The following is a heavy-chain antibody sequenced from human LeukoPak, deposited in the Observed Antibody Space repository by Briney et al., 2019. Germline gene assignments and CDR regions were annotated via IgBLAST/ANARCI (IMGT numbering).Heavy chain of an antibody. CDR3: ARGRGNYFYGMDV. CDR2: ISSNSRTI. CDR1: GFTLSDYC. J-gene: IGHJ6*02. V-gene: IGHV3-48*01. Sequence: PGGSLRLSCAASGFTLSDYCMNWVRQAPGKGLEWISYISSNSRTIYYAGSVKGRLIVSRDNAKNSLDLHMNTLRAEDTAVYYCARGRGNYFYGMDVWGQGTTVTVSS. D-gene: IGHD3-10*01.